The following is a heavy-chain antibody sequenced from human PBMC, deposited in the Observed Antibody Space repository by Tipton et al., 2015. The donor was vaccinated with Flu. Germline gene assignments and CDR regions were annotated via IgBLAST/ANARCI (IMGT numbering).Heavy chain of an antibody. D-gene: IGHD4-23*01. V-gene: IGHV4-38-2*02. CDR2: IHRSGNT. CDR1: GDSIGSDYY. CDR3: ARGATVVTPRVVYFDY. Sequence: TLSLTCSVSGDSIGSDYYWGWIRQPPGKGLEWLGNIHRSGNTYYNSSLKSRVTISLDKSKNQFSLKLSSVTAADTAVYYCARGATVVTPRVVYFDYWGQGTLVTVSS. J-gene: IGHJ4*02.